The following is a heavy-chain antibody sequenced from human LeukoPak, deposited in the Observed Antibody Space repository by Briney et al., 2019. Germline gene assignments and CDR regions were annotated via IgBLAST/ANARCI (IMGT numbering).Heavy chain of an antibody. Sequence: PGRSLRLSCAASGFTFSSYDMHWVRQAPGKGLEWVAGISFDGSHKYSADSVKGRFSISRDNSKNTLYLQMNSLRGEDTAIYYCAKGGPSGLSAAEFDYWGQGTLVTVSS. D-gene: IGHD6-13*01. CDR3: AKGGPSGLSAAEFDY. CDR1: GFTFSSYD. CDR2: ISFDGSHK. V-gene: IGHV3-30*18. J-gene: IGHJ4*02.